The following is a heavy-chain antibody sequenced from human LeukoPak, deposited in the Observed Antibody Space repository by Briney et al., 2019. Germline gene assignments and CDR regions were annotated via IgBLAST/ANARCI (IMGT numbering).Heavy chain of an antibody. Sequence: GGSLRLSCAASGFTFSGYGMHWVRQAPGKGLEWVAGIWYDGSNKYYADSVKGRFTISRDNSKNTLYLQMNSLRAEDTAVYYCASPAVDTAMVKDVGDYWGQGTLVTVSS. D-gene: IGHD5-18*01. CDR1: GFTFSGYG. J-gene: IGHJ4*02. CDR3: ASPAVDTAMVKDVGDY. V-gene: IGHV3-30*02. CDR2: IWYDGSNK.